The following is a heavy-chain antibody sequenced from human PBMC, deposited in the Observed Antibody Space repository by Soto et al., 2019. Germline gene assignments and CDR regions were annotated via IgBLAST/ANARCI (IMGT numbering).Heavy chain of an antibody. D-gene: IGHD2-2*01. V-gene: IGHV1-46*03. CDR2: INPSGGST. J-gene: IGHJ5*02. CDR3: ARDQRDVVVPAAKAPWFDP. CDR1: GYTFTSYD. Sequence: ASVKVSCKASGYTFTSYDINWVRQAPGQGLEWMGIINPSGGSTSYAQKFQGRVTMTRDTSTSTVYMELSSLRSEDTAVYYCARDQRDVVVPAAKAPWFDPWGQGTLVTVSS.